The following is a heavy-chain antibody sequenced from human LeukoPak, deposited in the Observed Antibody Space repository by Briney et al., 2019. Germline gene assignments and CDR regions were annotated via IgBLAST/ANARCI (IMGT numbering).Heavy chain of an antibody. CDR3: ARGSTFGGVISDF. J-gene: IGHJ4*02. V-gene: IGHV3-53*01. CDR2: IYSGGST. CDR1: GFSFSSYN. Sequence: GGSLRLSCAASGFSFSSYNMNWVRLTPGKGLEWVSVIYSGGSTYYADSVKGRFTISRDNANNSLHLQMNSLRVEDTGIYFCARGSTFGGVISDFWGQGTLVTVSS. D-gene: IGHD3-16*02.